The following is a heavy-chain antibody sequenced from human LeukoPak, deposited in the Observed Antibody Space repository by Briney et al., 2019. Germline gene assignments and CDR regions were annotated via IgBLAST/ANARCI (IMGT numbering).Heavy chain of an antibody. CDR1: GYSFTSYW. Sequence: TGESLKISCKGSGYSFTSYWIGWVRQMPGKGLELMGIIYPSDSDTRYSPSFQGQVTISADKSISTAYLQWSSLKASDTAMYYCARHVGRIEVDGTRWFDLWGQGTLVTVSS. CDR2: IYPSDSDT. D-gene: IGHD6-13*01. V-gene: IGHV5-51*01. CDR3: ARHVGRIEVDGTRWFDL. J-gene: IGHJ5*02.